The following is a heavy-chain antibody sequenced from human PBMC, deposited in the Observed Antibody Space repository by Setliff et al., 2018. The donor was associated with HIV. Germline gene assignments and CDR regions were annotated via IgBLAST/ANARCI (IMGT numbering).Heavy chain of an antibody. V-gene: IGHV1-8*02. CDR2: MNPNSGHT. CDR1: GYTFITYS. CDR3: ARGGGSSYLYHSRGSEYFQY. Sequence: ASVKVSCKTSGYTFITYSMHWVRQAPGQGLEWVGWMNPNSGHTGYAHKFQGRVTMTRDTSISTAYMELSSLTSEDTAVYYCARGGGSSYLYHSRGSEYFQYWGQGALVTVSS. J-gene: IGHJ1*01. D-gene: IGHD3-22*01.